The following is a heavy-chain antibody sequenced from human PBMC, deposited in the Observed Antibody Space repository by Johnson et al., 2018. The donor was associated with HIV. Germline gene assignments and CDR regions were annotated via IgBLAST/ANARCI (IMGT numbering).Heavy chain of an antibody. V-gene: IGHV3-43D*03. J-gene: IGHJ3*02. CDR2: ISWDGGST. Sequence: VQLVESGGGVVQPGRSLRLSCAASGFTFDDYAMHWVRQAPGKGLEWVSLISWDGGSTYYADSVKGRFTISRDNSKNSLYLQMNSLRAEDTALYYCAKDIRSSSWYVAFDIWGQGTMVTVSS. CDR3: AKDIRSSSWYVAFDI. D-gene: IGHD6-13*01. CDR1: GFTFDDYA.